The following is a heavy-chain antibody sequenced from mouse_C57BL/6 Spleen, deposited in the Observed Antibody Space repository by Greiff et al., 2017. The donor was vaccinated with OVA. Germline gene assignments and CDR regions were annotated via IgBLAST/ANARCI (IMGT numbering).Heavy chain of an antibody. V-gene: IGHV1-55*01. CDR3: ARRWGITTVVAPFDY. CDR2: IYPGSGST. J-gene: IGHJ2*01. CDR1: GYTFTSYW. D-gene: IGHD1-1*01. Sequence: VQLQQPGAELVKPGASVKMSCKASGYTFTSYWITWVKQRPGQGLEWIGDIYPGSGSTNYNEKFKSKATLTVDTSSSTAYMQLSSLTSEDSAVYYCARRWGITTVVAPFDYWGQGTTLTVSS.